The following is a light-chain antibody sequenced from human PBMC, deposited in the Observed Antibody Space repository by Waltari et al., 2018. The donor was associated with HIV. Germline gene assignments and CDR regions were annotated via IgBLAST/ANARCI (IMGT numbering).Light chain of an antibody. CDR1: SSDIGAYDS. CDR2: EVT. J-gene: IGLJ3*02. V-gene: IGLV2-8*01. CDR3: SSYGDSLRVL. Sequence: QSALTQPPSASGSLGQSVTISCTGSSSDIGAYDSVPWFQQHPRSAPKLLLYEVTTRPSTVSDRFSGSRSGSTAFLTVAGLQPDDEATYCCSSYGDSLRVLFGGGTNVTVL.